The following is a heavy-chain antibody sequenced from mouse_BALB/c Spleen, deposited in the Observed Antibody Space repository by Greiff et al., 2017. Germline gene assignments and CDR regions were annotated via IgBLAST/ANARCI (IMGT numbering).Heavy chain of an antibody. D-gene: IGHD1-1*01. J-gene: IGHJ3*01. V-gene: IGHV1-26*01. CDR2: VNPNNGGT. Sequence: DVQLQESGPELVKPGASVKISCKASGYTFTDYYMNWVKQSHGKSLEWIGLVNPNNGGTSYNQKFKGKATLTVDKSSSTAYMELRSLTSEDSAVYYCAREGLCYYGSTWFAYWGQGTLVTVSA. CDR1: GYTFTDYY. CDR3: AREGLCYYGSTWFAY.